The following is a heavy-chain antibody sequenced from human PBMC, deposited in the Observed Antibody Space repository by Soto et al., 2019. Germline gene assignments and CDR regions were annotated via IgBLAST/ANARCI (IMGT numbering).Heavy chain of an antibody. V-gene: IGHV4-34*01. CDR1: GGSFSGYY. CDR3: ARDWRVRGVMLGYYYYGMDV. Sequence: SETLSLTCAVYGGSFSGYYWSWICQPPGKGLEWIGEINHSGSTNYNPSLKSRVTISVDTSKNQFSLKLSSVTAADTAVYYCARDWRVRGVMLGYYYYGMDVWGPGTLVTVSS. CDR2: INHSGST. D-gene: IGHD3-10*01. J-gene: IGHJ6*02.